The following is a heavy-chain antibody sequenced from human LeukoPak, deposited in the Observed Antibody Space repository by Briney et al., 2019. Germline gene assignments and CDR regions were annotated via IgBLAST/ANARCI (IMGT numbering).Heavy chain of an antibody. J-gene: IGHJ4*02. D-gene: IGHD3-22*01. V-gene: IGHV3-21*01. CDR2: ISSSSSYI. Sequence: GGSPRLSCAASGFTFSSYSMNWVRQAPGKGLEWVSSISSSSSYIYYADSVKGRFTISRDNAKNSLYLQMNSLRAEDTAVYYCARDFVAMYYYDSSGYSYFDYWGQGTLVTVSS. CDR3: ARDFVAMYYYDSSGYSYFDY. CDR1: GFTFSSYS.